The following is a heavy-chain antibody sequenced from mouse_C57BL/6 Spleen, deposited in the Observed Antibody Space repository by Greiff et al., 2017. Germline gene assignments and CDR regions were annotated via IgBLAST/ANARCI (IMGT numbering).Heavy chain of an antibody. V-gene: IGHV1-76*01. J-gene: IGHJ4*01. CDR1: GYTFTDYS. Sequence: QVQLQQSGAELVRPGASVKLSCKASGYTFTDYSINWVKQRPGQGLEWIARIYPGSGNTYYNEKFKGKATLTAAKSSSTAYMQLSSRTSEDSAVYFCARHGYDRYYAMDYWGQGTAVTVSS. CDR3: ARHGYDRYYAMDY. CDR2: IYPGSGNT. D-gene: IGHD2-2*01.